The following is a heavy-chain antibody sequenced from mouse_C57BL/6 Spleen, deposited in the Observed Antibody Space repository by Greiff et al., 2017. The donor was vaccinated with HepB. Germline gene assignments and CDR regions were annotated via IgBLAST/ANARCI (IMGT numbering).Heavy chain of an antibody. Sequence: VQLKESGPELVKPGASVKISCKASGYTFTDYYMNWVKQSHGKSLEWIGDINPNNGGTSYNQKFKGKATLTVDKSSSTAYMELRSLTSEDSAVYYCARNSNYDYFDYWGQGTTLTVSS. CDR1: GYTFTDYY. D-gene: IGHD2-5*01. CDR3: ARNSNYDYFDY. J-gene: IGHJ2*01. V-gene: IGHV1-26*01. CDR2: INPNNGGT.